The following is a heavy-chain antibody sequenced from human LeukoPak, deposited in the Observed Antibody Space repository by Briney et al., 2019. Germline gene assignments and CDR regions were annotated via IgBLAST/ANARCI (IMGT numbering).Heavy chain of an antibody. CDR2: ISSSGST. CDR3: ARHKDYYYSYMDV. Sequence: PSETLSLTCTVSGDSISSGDYYWSWIRQPAGKGLEWIGRISSSGSTNYNPSLKSRVTISVDTSKNQFSLKLSSVTAADTAVYYCARHKDYYYSYMDVWGKGTTVTISS. CDR1: GDSISSGDYY. J-gene: IGHJ6*03. V-gene: IGHV4-61*02.